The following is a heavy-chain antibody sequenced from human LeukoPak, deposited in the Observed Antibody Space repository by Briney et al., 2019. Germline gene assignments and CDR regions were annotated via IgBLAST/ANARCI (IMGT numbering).Heavy chain of an antibody. V-gene: IGHV4-39*01. D-gene: IGHD6-19*01. CDR3: AGSSFYYFDY. CDR1: GGSISSSSYY. Sequence: SETLSLTCTVSGGSISSSSYYWGWIRQPPGKGLEWIGSIYYSGSTYYNPSLKSRVTISVDTSKNQFSLKLSSVTAADTAVYYCAGSSFYYFDYWGQGTLVTVSS. CDR2: IYYSGST. J-gene: IGHJ4*02.